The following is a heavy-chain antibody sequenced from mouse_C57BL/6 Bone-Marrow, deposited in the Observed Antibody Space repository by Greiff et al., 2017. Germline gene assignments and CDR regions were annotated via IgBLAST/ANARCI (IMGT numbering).Heavy chain of an antibody. V-gene: IGHV1-59*01. CDR2: IDPSDSYT. Sequence: QVQLQQPGAELVRPGTSVKLSCKASGYTFTSYWMHWVKQRPGQGLEWIGVIDPSDSYTNYNQKFKGKATLTVDTSSSTAYMQLSSLTSEDSAVYYCARSPPYYGSSPFAYWGQGTLVTVSA. J-gene: IGHJ3*01. CDR1: GYTFTSYW. D-gene: IGHD1-1*01. CDR3: ARSPPYYGSSPFAY.